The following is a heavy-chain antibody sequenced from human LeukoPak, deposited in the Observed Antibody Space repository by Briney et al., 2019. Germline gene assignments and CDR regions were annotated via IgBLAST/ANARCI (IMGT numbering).Heavy chain of an antibody. CDR1: GASISSYY. CDR2: IYTSGST. V-gene: IGHV4-4*07. CDR3: ARGEFYYYYYMDV. Sequence: SETLSLTCTVSGASISSYYWNWVRQPAGKGLEWIGRIYTSGSTDYNPSLKSRVTMSVDSSKNQFSLKLSSVTAADTAVYYCARGEFYYYYYMDVWGKGTTVTVSS. J-gene: IGHJ6*03.